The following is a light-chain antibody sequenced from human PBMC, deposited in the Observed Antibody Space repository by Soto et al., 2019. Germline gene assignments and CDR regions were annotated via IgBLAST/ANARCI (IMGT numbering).Light chain of an antibody. J-gene: IGKJ1*01. CDR2: DAS. CDR3: QQYNSYWT. Sequence: TPSPFHLFGSFRGRSTIPLRGRPGNCGWLAWYQQKPGKAPKLLIYDASSLESGVPSRFSGSGSGTEFTLTISSLRPDDFATYYCQQYNSYWTFGQGTKVEIK. V-gene: IGKV1-5*01. CDR1: PGNCGW.